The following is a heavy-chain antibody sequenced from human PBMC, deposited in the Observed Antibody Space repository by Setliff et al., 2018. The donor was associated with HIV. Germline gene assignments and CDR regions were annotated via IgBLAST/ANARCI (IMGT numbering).Heavy chain of an antibody. CDR2: VNPSGGST. CDR1: GYTFTSYY. Sequence: ASVKVSCKASGYTFTSYYMHWVRQAPGQGLEWMGIVNPSGGSTSYAQKFQGRVTMTRDTSTSTVYMELSSLRSEDTAVYYCARESPDSSGYYRAFDIWGQGTMVTVSS. D-gene: IGHD3-22*01. V-gene: IGHV1-46*01. J-gene: IGHJ3*02. CDR3: ARESPDSSGYYRAFDI.